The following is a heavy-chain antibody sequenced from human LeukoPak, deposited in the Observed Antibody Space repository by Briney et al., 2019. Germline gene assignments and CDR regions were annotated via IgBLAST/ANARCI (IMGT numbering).Heavy chain of an antibody. V-gene: IGHV3-23*01. CDR2: LSGSGDNT. Sequence: GGSLRLSCAASGFTFSNYAMSWVRQAPGKGLEWVSALSGSGDNTYYADSVKGRFTISRDNSKNSLYLQMNSLRAEDTALYYCARPASRGVGRYFDLWGRGSLVTVSS. J-gene: IGHJ2*01. D-gene: IGHD3-10*01. CDR3: ARPASRGVGRYFDL. CDR1: GFTFSNYA.